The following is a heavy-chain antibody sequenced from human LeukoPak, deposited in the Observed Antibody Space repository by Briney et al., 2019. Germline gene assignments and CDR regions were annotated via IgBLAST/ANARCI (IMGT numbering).Heavy chain of an antibody. Sequence: PSETLSLTCAVYGGSFSGYYWSWIRQPPGKGLEWIGEINHSGSTNYNPSLKSRVTISVDTSKNQFSLKLSSVTAADTAVYYCARADGSGSYDWYYFDYWGQGTLVTVSS. D-gene: IGHD3-10*01. J-gene: IGHJ4*02. V-gene: IGHV4-34*01. CDR1: GGSFSGYY. CDR2: INHSGST. CDR3: ARADGSGSYDWYYFDY.